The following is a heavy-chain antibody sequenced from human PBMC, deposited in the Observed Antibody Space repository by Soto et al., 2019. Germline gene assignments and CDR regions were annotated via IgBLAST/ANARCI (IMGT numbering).Heavy chain of an antibody. J-gene: IGHJ4*02. V-gene: IGHV4-39*01. CDR2: IYYSGST. CDR1: GGSISSSSYY. CDR3: ARPIAAAGTGGYYFDY. D-gene: IGHD6-13*01. Sequence: PSETLSLTCTVSGGSISSSSYYWGWIRQPPGKGLEWIGSIYYSGSTYYNPSLKSRVTISVDTSKNQFSLKLSSVTAADTAVYYCARPIAAAGTGGYYFDYWGQGTLVTVSS.